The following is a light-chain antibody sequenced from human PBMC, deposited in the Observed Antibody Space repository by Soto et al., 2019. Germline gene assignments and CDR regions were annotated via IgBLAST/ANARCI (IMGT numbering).Light chain of an antibody. Sequence: QSVLTQPRSVSGSPGQSVTISCTGTSSDVGSYNYVSWYQQYPGKAPKFMIYEVSKRPSGVPDRFSGSKSGNTASLTISGLQAEDEADYYCYSYSGSYTWVFGGGTKLTVL. CDR2: EVS. V-gene: IGLV2-11*01. CDR3: YSYSGSYTWV. CDR1: SSDVGSYNY. J-gene: IGLJ3*02.